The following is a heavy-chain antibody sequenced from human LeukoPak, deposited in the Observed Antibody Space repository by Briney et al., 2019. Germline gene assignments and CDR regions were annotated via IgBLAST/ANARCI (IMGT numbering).Heavy chain of an antibody. J-gene: IGHJ5*02. D-gene: IGHD1-1*01. CDR1: GYSFTSYL. CDR3: ARGGNWNPWWFDP. Sequence: ESLKISCKGSGYSFTSYLISWVRQMPGKGLEWMGRIDPSDSYTNYSPSFQAHVTISADKSISTAYLQWSSLKASDAAMYYCARGGNWNPWWFDPWGQGTLVTVSS. V-gene: IGHV5-10-1*01. CDR2: IDPSDSYT.